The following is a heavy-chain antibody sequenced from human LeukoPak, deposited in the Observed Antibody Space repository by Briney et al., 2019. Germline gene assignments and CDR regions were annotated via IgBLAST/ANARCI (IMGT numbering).Heavy chain of an antibody. D-gene: IGHD2-15*01. Sequence: ASVKVSCKASGGTFSSYAISWVRQAPGQGLEWMGRIIPILGIANYAQKFQGRVTITADKSTSTAYMERSSLRSEDTAVYYCASAIVVVAAATGRYYGMDVWGQGTTVTVSS. CDR2: IIPILGIA. CDR3: ASAIVVVAAATGRYYGMDV. V-gene: IGHV1-69*04. CDR1: GGTFSSYA. J-gene: IGHJ6*02.